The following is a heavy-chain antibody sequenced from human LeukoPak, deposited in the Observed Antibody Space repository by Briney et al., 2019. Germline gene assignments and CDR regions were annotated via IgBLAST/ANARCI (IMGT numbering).Heavy chain of an antibody. Sequence: SETLSLTCTVSGDSINSGSYYWSWIRQPAGKGLEWIGRIYTSGSTNYNPSLKSRVTISVDTSKNQFSLNLTSVTAADTGVYFCARSKTINYGDYGWFVYWGQGTLVTVS. CDR1: GDSINSGSYY. CDR3: ARSKTINYGDYGWFVY. V-gene: IGHV4-61*02. D-gene: IGHD4-17*01. CDR2: IYTSGST. J-gene: IGHJ4*02.